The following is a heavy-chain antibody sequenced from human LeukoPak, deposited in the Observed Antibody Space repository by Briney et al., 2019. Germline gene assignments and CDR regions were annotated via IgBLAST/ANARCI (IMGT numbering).Heavy chain of an antibody. Sequence: TSETLSLTCAVSGGSISSSNWWSWVRQPPGKGLEWIGEIYHSGSTNYNPSLKSRVTISVNKSKNQFSLKLSSVTAADTAVYYCASINQGPTERTLYAPEGGYSYEDWGQGTLVTVSS. V-gene: IGHV4-4*02. D-gene: IGHD5-18*01. CDR3: ASINQGPTERTLYAPEGGYSYED. J-gene: IGHJ4*02. CDR2: IYHSGST. CDR1: GGSISSSNW.